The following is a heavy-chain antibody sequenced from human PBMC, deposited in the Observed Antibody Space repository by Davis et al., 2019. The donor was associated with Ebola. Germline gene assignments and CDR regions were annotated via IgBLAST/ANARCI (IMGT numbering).Heavy chain of an antibody. D-gene: IGHD6-19*01. V-gene: IGHV4-39*07. CDR2: IYYSGST. Sequence: PSETLSLTCTVSGGSISSSSYYWGWIRQPPGKGLEWIGSIYYSGSTYYNPSLKSRVTISVDTSKNQFSLKLSSVTAADTAVYYCARDLRGSSGWENWGQGTLVTVSS. CDR3: ARDLRGSSGWEN. CDR1: GGSISSSSYY. J-gene: IGHJ4*02.